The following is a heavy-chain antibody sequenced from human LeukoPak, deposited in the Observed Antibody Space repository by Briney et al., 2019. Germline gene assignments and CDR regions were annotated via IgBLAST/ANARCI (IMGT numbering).Heavy chain of an antibody. Sequence: GASVKVSCKASGYTFSSYGTNWVRQAPGQGLEWMGWSSPYNGNTNYAQKLQGRVTMTTDTSTNTAYMELRSLRSDDTAVYYCARGGYYDSGSFPDYWGQGTLVTVSS. D-gene: IGHD3-10*01. CDR3: ARGGYYDSGSFPDY. CDR2: SSPYNGNT. V-gene: IGHV1-18*01. CDR1: GYTFSSYG. J-gene: IGHJ4*02.